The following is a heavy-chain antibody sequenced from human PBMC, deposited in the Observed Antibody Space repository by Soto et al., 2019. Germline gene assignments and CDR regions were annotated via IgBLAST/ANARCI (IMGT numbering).Heavy chain of an antibody. CDR3: SADLPDWGAYAFDY. Sequence: GGSLRLSCAASGFTFSNAWMNWVRQGPGKGLEWVGRVKSKVNGETIDYAAPVKGRFTISRDDSRNTVYLQMSRLGTEDTAMYYCSADLPDWGAYAFDYWGQGALVTVSS. D-gene: IGHD3-16*01. CDR1: GFTFSNAW. CDR2: VKSKVNGETI. V-gene: IGHV3-15*07. J-gene: IGHJ4*02.